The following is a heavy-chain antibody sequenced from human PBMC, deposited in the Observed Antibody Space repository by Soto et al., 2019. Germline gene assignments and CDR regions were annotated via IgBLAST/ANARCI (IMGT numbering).Heavy chain of an antibody. CDR2: ISWNSDMI. J-gene: IGHJ4*02. V-gene: IGHV3-9*01. D-gene: IGHD1-26*01. CDR1: GFTFDDYA. CDR3: VKDTYILVGATHLDS. Sequence: SLRLCCAASGFTFDDYAMHWVRQGPGKGLEWVSGISWNSDMITYADSVKGRFTVSRDNAKNSLDLEMNSLRVEDTALYYCVKDTYILVGATHLDSWGQGTLVTVS.